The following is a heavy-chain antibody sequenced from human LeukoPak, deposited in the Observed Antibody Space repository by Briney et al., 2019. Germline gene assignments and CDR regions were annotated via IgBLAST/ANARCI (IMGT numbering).Heavy chain of an antibody. CDR2: IYYSGST. D-gene: IGHD2-15*01. Sequence: SETLSLTCTVSGGSISSYYWSWIRQPPGKGLEWIGYIYYSGSTNYNPSLKSRVTISVDTSENQFSLKLSSVTAADTAVYYCARDLEGYCSGGSCYSYAFDIWGQGTMVTVSS. CDR1: GGSISSYY. CDR3: ARDLEGYCSGGSCYSYAFDI. J-gene: IGHJ3*02. V-gene: IGHV4-59*01.